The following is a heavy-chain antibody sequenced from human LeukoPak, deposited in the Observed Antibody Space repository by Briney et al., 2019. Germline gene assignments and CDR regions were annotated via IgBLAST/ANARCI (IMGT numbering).Heavy chain of an antibody. Sequence: GGSLRLSCEASGFMFTGYWMSWVRQAPGKGLEWVANIKEDGSEKYYVDSVKGRFTISRDNPKKLLYLQMNSLRAEDTAVYYCARDRRGVNLYYYYMDVWGKGTSVIVSS. CDR2: IKEDGSEK. CDR1: GFMFTGYW. CDR3: ARDRRGVNLYYYYMDV. V-gene: IGHV3-7*01. J-gene: IGHJ6*03. D-gene: IGHD3-10*01.